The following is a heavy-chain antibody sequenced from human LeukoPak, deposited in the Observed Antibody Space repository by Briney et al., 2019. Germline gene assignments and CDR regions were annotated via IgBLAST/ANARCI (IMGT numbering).Heavy chain of an antibody. D-gene: IGHD1-14*01. CDR1: DGSINSYY. CDR2: IYYNGNT. J-gene: IGHJ4*02. Sequence: SETLSLTCSVSDGSINSYYWNWIRRPPGKGLEWIGYIYYNGNTNYSPSLKSRVTMSVDTSKTQFSLKLSSVTAADTAVYYCTRGGLTFGGNWGQGTLVTVSS. V-gene: IGHV4-59*12. CDR3: TRGGLTFGGN.